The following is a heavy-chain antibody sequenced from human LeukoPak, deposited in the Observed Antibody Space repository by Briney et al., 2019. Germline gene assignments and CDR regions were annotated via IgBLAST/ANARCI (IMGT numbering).Heavy chain of an antibody. CDR2: IYTSGST. CDR1: GGSISSGSYY. J-gene: IGHJ4*02. CDR3: ASEAPYYYDSSGYFDY. V-gene: IGHV4-61*02. D-gene: IGHD3-22*01. Sequence: SQTLSLTCTVSGGSISSGSYYWRWIRQPAGKGLEWIGRIYTSGSTNYNPSLKSRVTISVDTSKNQFSLKLSSVTAADTAVYYCASEAPYYYDSSGYFDYWGQGTLVTVSS.